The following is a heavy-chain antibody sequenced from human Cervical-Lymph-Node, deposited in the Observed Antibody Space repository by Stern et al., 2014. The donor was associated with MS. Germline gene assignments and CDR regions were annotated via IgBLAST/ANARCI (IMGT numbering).Heavy chain of an antibody. J-gene: IGHJ6*02. CDR1: GYTFTSYY. CDR2: INPSGGST. Sequence: QVQLGQSGAEVKKPGASVKVSCKASGYTFTSYYMHWVRQAPGQGLEWMGIINPSGGSTSYAQKFQGRVTMTRDTSTSTVYMELSSLRSEDTAVYYCARGGLAAAAPHRYYYYGMDVWGQGTTVTVSS. D-gene: IGHD6-13*01. CDR3: ARGGLAAAAPHRYYYYGMDV. V-gene: IGHV1-46*01.